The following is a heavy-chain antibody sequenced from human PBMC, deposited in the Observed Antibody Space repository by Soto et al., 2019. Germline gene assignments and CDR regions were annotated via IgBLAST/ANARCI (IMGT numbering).Heavy chain of an antibody. CDR2: IIPIFGTA. D-gene: IGHD1-26*01. CDR1: GGTFSSYA. J-gene: IGHJ6*02. V-gene: IGHV1-69*12. Sequence: QVQLVQSGAEVKKPGSSVKVSCKASGGTFSSYAISWVRQAPGQGLEWMGGIIPIFGTADYAQKFQGRVKITADESTSTAYMELSSLRSEDTAVYYCASHSGSSPEGRYYYGMDVWCQGTTGTVSS. CDR3: ASHSGSSPEGRYYYGMDV.